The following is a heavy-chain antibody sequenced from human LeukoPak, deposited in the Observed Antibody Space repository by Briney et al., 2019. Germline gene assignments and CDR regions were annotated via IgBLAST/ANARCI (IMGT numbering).Heavy chain of an antibody. D-gene: IGHD3-10*01. CDR2: ISSSSSYI. Sequence: GGSLRLSCAASEFTFSSYSMNWVRQAPGKGLEWVSSISSSSSYIYYADSVKGRFTISRDNAKNSLYLQMNSLRAEDTAVYYCARGFELLYYYYYYYMDVWGKGTTVTVSS. CDR3: ARGFELLYYYYYYYMDV. J-gene: IGHJ6*03. V-gene: IGHV3-21*01. CDR1: EFTFSSYS.